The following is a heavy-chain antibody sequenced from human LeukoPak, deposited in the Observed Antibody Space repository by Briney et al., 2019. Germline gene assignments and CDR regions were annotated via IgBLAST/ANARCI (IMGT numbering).Heavy chain of an antibody. D-gene: IGHD3-22*01. CDR3: ARVGVISYYYDSSGYYQRAINNNWFDP. Sequence: GASVKVSCKASGGTFSSYAISWVRQAPGQGLEWMGGIIPIFGTANYAQKFQGRVTITADESTSTAYMELSSLRSEDTAVYYCARVGVISYYYDSSGYYQRAINNNWFDPWGQGTLVTVSS. V-gene: IGHV1-69*01. J-gene: IGHJ5*02. CDR2: IIPIFGTA. CDR1: GGTFSSYA.